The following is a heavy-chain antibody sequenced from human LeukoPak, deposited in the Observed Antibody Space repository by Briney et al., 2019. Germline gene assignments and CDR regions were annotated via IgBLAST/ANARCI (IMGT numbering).Heavy chain of an antibody. CDR2: ITASGATT. CDR1: GLTFKNYA. J-gene: IGHJ4*02. CDR3: AKSHVSTATGTGRYFDY. D-gene: IGHD3-9*01. Sequence: GGSLRLSCGASGLTFKNYAMNWVRQAPGKGLEWVSGITASGATTYYADSVKGRFAISRDNSKHTVYLQMDSLRAEDTAVYYCAKSHVSTATGTGRYFDYWGQGTLVTVSS. V-gene: IGHV3-23*01.